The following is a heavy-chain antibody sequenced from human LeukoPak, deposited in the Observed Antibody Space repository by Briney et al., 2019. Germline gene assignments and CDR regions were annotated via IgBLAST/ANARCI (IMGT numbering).Heavy chain of an antibody. Sequence: GGSLRLSCAASGFTFTNAWMSWVRQAPGKGLEWVGRIRSQSNGGKTDYAAPVKGRFTISRDDSKNTLYLQMNSLKTEDTAVYYCTTWTGGIVITNWGQGTLVTVSS. CDR2: IRSQSNGGKT. CDR3: TTWTGGIVITN. CDR1: GFTFTNAW. J-gene: IGHJ4*02. D-gene: IGHD3-22*01. V-gene: IGHV3-15*01.